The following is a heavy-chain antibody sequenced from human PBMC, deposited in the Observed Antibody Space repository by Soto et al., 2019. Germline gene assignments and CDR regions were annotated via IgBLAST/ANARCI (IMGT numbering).Heavy chain of an antibody. CDR1: GASLDRSNYY. CDR3: ARHFVAVVIKGWGY. V-gene: IGHV4-39*01. Sequence: SETLSLTCNVSGASLDRSNYYWDWIRQSPGKGLEWIGTTYYNVNAYYNPSLRSRVTMSVDTSKNQFSLKLMSVTAADTAVYYCARHFVAVVIKGWGYWGQGTLVTVSS. J-gene: IGHJ4*02. D-gene: IGHD3-22*01. CDR2: TYYNVNA.